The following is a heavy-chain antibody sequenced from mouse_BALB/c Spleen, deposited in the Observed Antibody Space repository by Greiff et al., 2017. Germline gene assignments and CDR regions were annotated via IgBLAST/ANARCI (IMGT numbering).Heavy chain of an antibody. V-gene: IGHV2-6-7*01. Sequence: VKLMESGPGLVAPSQSLSITCTVSGFSLTGYGVNWVRQPPGKGLEWLGMIWGDGSTDYNSALKSRLSISKDNSKSQVFLKMNSLQTDDTARYYCARDRDRYDYAMDYWGQGTSVTVSS. CDR3: ARDRDRYDYAMDY. CDR1: GFSLTGYG. J-gene: IGHJ4*01. CDR2: IWGDGST. D-gene: IGHD2-14*01.